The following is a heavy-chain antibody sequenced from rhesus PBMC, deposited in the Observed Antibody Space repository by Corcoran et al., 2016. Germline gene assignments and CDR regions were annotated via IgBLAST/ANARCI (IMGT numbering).Heavy chain of an antibody. V-gene: IGHV4-99*02. Sequence: QVQVQESGPGLVKPSETLSLTCAVSGRSISRGYYWGWRRQPLGKGRESMGYISGSSGGPYYNPSLKSRVTISKDTSKNQFSLKLSSVTAADTAVYYCAKDEGRDWDHYYDLRFDVWGAGVLVTVSS. D-gene: IGHD3-22*01. CDR2: ISGSSGGP. J-gene: IGHJ5-1*01. CDR3: AKDEGRDWDHYYDLRFDV. CDR1: GRSISRGYY.